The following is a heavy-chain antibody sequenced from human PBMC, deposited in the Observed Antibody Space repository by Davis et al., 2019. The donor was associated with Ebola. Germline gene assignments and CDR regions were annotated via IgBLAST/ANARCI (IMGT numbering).Heavy chain of an antibody. Sequence: ASVKVSCKTSGYTFTGHYFHWVRQAPGQGLEWMGWIHPNSGGTNYAQKLQGRLTVTRDTSISTAYMELSALTSDDTAVYYCARDHNWGPDYWGQGTLVTVSS. D-gene: IGHD7-27*01. V-gene: IGHV1-2*02. J-gene: IGHJ4*02. CDR2: IHPNSGGT. CDR1: GYTFTGHY. CDR3: ARDHNWGPDY.